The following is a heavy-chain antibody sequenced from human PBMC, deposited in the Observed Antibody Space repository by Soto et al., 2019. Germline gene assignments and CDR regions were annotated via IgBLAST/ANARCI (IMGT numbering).Heavy chain of an antibody. CDR2: IYHSGST. D-gene: IGHD6-6*01. V-gene: IGHV4-4*02. CDR3: AREIEYSSSSTYGMDV. Sequence: TETVSLTCAVSGGSISSSNWWSWVRQPPGKGLEWIGEIYHSGSTNYNPSLKSRVTISVDKSKNQFSLKLSSVTAADTAVYYCAREIEYSSSSTYGMDVWGQGTTVTVSS. CDR1: GGSISSSNW. J-gene: IGHJ6*02.